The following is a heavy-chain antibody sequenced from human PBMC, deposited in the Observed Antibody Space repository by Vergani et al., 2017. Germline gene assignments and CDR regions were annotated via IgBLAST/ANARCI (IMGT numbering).Heavy chain of an antibody. V-gene: IGHV3-30*18. D-gene: IGHD3-10*01. CDR1: GFTFSSYG. Sequence: QVQLVESGGGVVQPGRSLRLSCAASGFTFSSYGMHWVRPAPGQGLEWVAFISYDGSNKYYADSVKGRFTISRDNSKNTLYLQMNSLRAEDTAVYYCAKDGRFGEVGEDYGMDVWGQGTTVTVSS. CDR3: AKDGRFGEVGEDYGMDV. J-gene: IGHJ6*02. CDR2: ISYDGSNK.